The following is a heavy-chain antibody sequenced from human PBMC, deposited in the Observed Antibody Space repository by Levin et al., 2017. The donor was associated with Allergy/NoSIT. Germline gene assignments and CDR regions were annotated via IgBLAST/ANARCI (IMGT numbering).Heavy chain of an antibody. J-gene: IGHJ4*02. D-gene: IGHD2-2*01. V-gene: IGHV7-4-1*02. Sequence: GESLKISCKASGYTFTNYAMNWVRQAPGQGLEWMGWINTNTGNPTYAQGFTGRFVFSLDTSVSTAYLQISSLKAEDTAVYYCARGPTAVHFDYWGQGTLVTVSS. CDR1: GYTFTNYA. CDR3: ARGPTAVHFDY. CDR2: INTNTGNP.